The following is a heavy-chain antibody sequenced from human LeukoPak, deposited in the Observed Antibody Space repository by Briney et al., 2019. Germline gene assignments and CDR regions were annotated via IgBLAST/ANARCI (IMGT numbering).Heavy chain of an antibody. CDR3: AKAPVTTCRGAFCYPFDY. Sequence: PGGSLRLSCAASGLTFSSYGMSWVRQAPGKGLEWVSAITGSGGTTYYADSAKGRFTISRDSSKNTLFLQMNRLRPEDAAVYYCAKAPVTTCRGAFCYPFDYWGLGTLVTVSS. CDR1: GLTFSSYG. CDR2: ITGSGGTT. V-gene: IGHV3-23*01. D-gene: IGHD2-15*01. J-gene: IGHJ4*02.